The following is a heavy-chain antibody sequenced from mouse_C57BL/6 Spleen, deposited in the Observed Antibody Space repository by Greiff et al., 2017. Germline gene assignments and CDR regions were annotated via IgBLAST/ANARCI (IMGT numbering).Heavy chain of an antibody. D-gene: IGHD1-1*01. V-gene: IGHV3-6*01. CDR2: ISYDGSN. CDR1: GYSITSGYY. Sequence: VQLKESGPGLVKPSQSLSLTCSVTGYSITSGYYWNWIRQFPGNKLEWMGYISYDGSNNYNPSLKNRISITRDTSKNQFFLKLNSVTTEDTATYYCARVTPHYYGSSWDYWGQGTTLTVSS. CDR3: ARVTPHYYGSSWDY. J-gene: IGHJ2*01.